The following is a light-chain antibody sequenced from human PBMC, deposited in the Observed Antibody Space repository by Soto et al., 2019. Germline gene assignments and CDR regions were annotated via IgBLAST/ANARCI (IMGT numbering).Light chain of an antibody. Sequence: DVVMTQSPLSLPVTLGQPASISCRSTQSLVHSDGNTHLNWFQQRPGQSPRRLICKVSNRDSGVPDRFSGSASGTDFTQKISRVEAEDVGVYYCMQGTHWPYTFGQGTKLEIK. CDR2: KVS. V-gene: IGKV2-30*02. CDR3: MQGTHWPYT. CDR1: QSLVHSDGNTH. J-gene: IGKJ2*01.